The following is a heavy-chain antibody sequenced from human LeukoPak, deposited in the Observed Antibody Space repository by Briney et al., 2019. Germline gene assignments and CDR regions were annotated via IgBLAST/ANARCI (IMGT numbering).Heavy chain of an antibody. D-gene: IGHD3-10*01. J-gene: IGHJ6*04. V-gene: IGHV1-18*04. CDR2: ISAYNGST. CDR1: GYTFTTYG. CDR3: AREGFLTFGASDYYYGMYV. Sequence: GASVKVSCKPSGYTFTTYGISWVRQAPGQGLEWMGWISAYNGSTDYAQKFQGRVTMTRDTSISTAYMELSRLRYDDTAVYYCAREGFLTFGASDYYYGMYVWGKRATVALAS.